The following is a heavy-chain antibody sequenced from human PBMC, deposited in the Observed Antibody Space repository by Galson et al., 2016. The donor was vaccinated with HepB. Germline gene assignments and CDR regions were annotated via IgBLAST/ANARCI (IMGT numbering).Heavy chain of an antibody. D-gene: IGHD3-16*01. CDR3: ATGHWGTWRWGDY. CDR1: GFIFSNHW. Sequence: SLRLSCATSGFIFSNHWMHWVRQTPEKGLVWVSRTNSDGSSIGYADSVKGRFTISRGNAKNTLSLQMNSLRVEDTAVYYCATGHWGTWRWGDYWGQGTVVTVSS. J-gene: IGHJ4*02. CDR2: TNSDGSSI. V-gene: IGHV3-74*01.